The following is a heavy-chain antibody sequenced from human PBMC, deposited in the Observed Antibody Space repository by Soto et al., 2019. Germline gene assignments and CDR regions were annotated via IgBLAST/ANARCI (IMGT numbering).Heavy chain of an antibody. CDR2: FDPEDGET. V-gene: IGHV1-24*01. CDR3: ATDSGFGEVIVPFDY. CDR1: GYTLTEIS. J-gene: IGHJ4*02. Sequence: GASVKVSCKVSGYTLTEISLHWGRQAPGKGLEWMGGFDPEDGETIYAQKFQGRVTMTEDTSTDTAYMELSSLRSEDTALYYCATDSGFGEVIVPFDYWGQGTLVTVS. D-gene: IGHD3-16*02.